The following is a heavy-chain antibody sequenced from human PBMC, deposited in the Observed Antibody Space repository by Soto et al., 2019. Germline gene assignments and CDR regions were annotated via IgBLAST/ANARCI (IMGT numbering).Heavy chain of an antibody. Sequence: SGPTLVNPTPTLTLTCTFSGFSLSTSGMCVSWIRQPPGKALEWLALIDWDDDKYYSTSLKTRLTISKDTSKNQVVLTMTNMEPVDTATYYCARGGSGSYYNLLEYWGQGTLVTVSS. CDR1: GFSLSTSGMC. CDR3: ARGGSGSYYNLLEY. D-gene: IGHD3-10*01. CDR2: IDWDDDK. J-gene: IGHJ4*02. V-gene: IGHV2-70*01.